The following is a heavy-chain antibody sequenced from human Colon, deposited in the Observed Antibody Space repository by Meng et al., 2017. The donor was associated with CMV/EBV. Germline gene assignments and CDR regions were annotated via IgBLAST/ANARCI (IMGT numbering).Heavy chain of an antibody. V-gene: IGHV3-74*01. CDR2: IKTDGSTT. Sequence: GESLKISCEASGFTFSSYWMHWVRQVPGKGLVWVSHIKTDGSTTAYADSVKGRFTISRDNAKNTLYLQMNSLRAEDTAVYYCAKVGDGYGDYGSIDSWGQGTMVTVSS. CDR3: AKVGDGYGDYGSIDS. CDR1: GFTFSSYW. J-gene: IGHJ4*02. D-gene: IGHD4-17*01.